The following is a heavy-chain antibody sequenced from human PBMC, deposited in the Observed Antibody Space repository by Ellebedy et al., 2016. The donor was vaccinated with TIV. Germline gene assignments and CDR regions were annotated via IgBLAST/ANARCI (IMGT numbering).Heavy chain of an antibody. V-gene: IGHV1-18*01. CDR1: GYNLSNYG. CDR2: VNTHKGNI. CDR3: AIAGAEVTTHFAN. J-gene: IGHJ4*02. Sequence: ASVKVSCXASGYNLSNYGISWVRQGPGQGLEWMGWVNTHKGNINYAPKFRGRVTMTIDTSTSTVYMDLRSLTSDDTAVYYCAIAGAEVTTHFANWGQGTLVTVSS. D-gene: IGHD4-17*01.